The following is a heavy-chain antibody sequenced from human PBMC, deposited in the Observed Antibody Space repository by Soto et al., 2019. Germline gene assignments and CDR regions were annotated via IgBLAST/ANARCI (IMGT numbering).Heavy chain of an antibody. CDR3: TTHIVVVVAATNYYGMDV. CDR1: GFTFSNAW. CDR2: IKSKTDGGTT. V-gene: IGHV3-15*07. J-gene: IGHJ6*02. Sequence: EVQLVESGGGLVKPGGSLRLSCAASGFTFSNAWMNWVRQAPGKGLEWVGHIKSKTDGGTTDYAAPVKCRFTISRDDSKNTLYLQMNSLKTEDTAVYYCTTHIVVVVAATNYYGMDVWGQGTTVTVSS. D-gene: IGHD2-15*01.